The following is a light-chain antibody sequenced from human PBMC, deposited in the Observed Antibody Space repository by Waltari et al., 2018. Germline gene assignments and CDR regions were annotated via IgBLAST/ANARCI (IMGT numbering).Light chain of an antibody. CDR2: AAS. CDR3: QQYNSFPLT. J-gene: IGKJ4*01. Sequence: DIHMTQSPASLFASVGDRVTITCRASQGVSTSLAWYQHKPGKAPQSVIYAASTLQSGVPSRFIGSGSCTEFTLNITSLQPEDSATYYCQQYNSFPLTFGGGTKVEIK. V-gene: IGKV1D-16*01. CDR1: QGVSTS.